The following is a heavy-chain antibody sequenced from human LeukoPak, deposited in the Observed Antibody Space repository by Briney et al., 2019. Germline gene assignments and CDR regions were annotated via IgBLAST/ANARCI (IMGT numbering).Heavy chain of an antibody. CDR1: GFTFSDYY. CDR3: ARDSSSWYASFDY. Sequence: PGGSLRLSCAASGFTFSDYYMSWIRQAPGKGLEWVSYISSSGSTIYYADSVKGRSTISRDNAKNSLYLQMNSLRAEDTAVYYCARDSSSWYASFDYWGQGTLVTVSS. V-gene: IGHV3-11*04. D-gene: IGHD6-13*01. CDR2: ISSSGSTI. J-gene: IGHJ4*02.